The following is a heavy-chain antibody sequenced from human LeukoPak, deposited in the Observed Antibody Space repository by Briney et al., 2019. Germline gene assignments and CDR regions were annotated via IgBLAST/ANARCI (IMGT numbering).Heavy chain of an antibody. CDR3: ARGEQQLVLFDY. CDR1: GFTVSSNY. Sequence: GGSLRLSCAASGFTVSSNYMSWVRQAPGKGLEWVSVIYSGGSTYYADSVKGRFTISRDNSKNTLYLQMNSLRAEDTAVYYCARGEQQLVLFDYWGQGTLVTVSS. CDR2: IYSGGST. J-gene: IGHJ4*02. V-gene: IGHV3-53*01. D-gene: IGHD6-13*01.